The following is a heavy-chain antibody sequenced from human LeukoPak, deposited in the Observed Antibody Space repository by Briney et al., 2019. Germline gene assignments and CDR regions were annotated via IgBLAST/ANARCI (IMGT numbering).Heavy chain of an antibody. CDR2: IIPIFGTA. Sequence: SVKVSCKASGGTFSSYAISWVRQAPGQGLEWMGGIIPIFGTANYAQKFQGRVTITADESTSTAYMELSSLRSEDTAVYYCATHTVTRDYFDYWGRGTLVTVSS. J-gene: IGHJ4*02. CDR1: GGTFSSYA. V-gene: IGHV1-69*13. CDR3: ATHTVTRDYFDY. D-gene: IGHD4-17*01.